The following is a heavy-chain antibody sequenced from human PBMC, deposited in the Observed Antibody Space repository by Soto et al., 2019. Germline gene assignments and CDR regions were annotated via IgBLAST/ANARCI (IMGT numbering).Heavy chain of an antibody. CDR3: ARGRITIFGVVIVYYGMDV. CDR1: GGSFSGYY. V-gene: IGHV4-34*01. Sequence: PSETLSLTCAVYGGSFSGYYWSWIRQPPGKGLEWIGEINHSGSTNYNPSLKSRVTISVDTSKNQFSLKLSSVTAADTAVYYCARGRITIFGVVIVYYGMDVWGQGTTVTVS. J-gene: IGHJ6*02. D-gene: IGHD3-3*01. CDR2: INHSGST.